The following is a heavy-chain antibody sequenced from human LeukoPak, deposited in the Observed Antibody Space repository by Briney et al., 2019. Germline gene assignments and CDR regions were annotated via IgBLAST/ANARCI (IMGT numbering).Heavy chain of an antibody. CDR2: IHNSGTT. CDR3: ARRYYYNLGSFPFDF. CDR1: GGPFSGYF. J-gene: IGHJ4*02. V-gene: IGHV4-34*01. D-gene: IGHD3-10*01. Sequence: SETLSLTCADSGGPFSGYFWSLIRQSSWNGLYLIGEIHNSGTTNYNPSLNSRVTISEDTSKNQFYLNLSSVTAADTAVYYCARRYYYNLGSFPFDFWGQGTLVTVSS.